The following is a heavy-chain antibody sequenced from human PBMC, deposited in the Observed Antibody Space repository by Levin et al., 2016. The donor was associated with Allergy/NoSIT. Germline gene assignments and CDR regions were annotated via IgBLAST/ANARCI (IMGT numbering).Heavy chain of an antibody. CDR3: ASPGDYGNWFDP. Sequence: SETLSLTCTVSGGSVGSYYWGWIRQSPGKGLECIGYIYHSGTTNYNPSLKSRVTISVDTSKNQFSLKLSSVTAADTAVYYCASPGDYGNWFDPWGQGTLVTVSS. J-gene: IGHJ5*02. CDR1: GGSVGSYY. CDR2: IYHSGTT. D-gene: IGHD4-17*01. V-gene: IGHV4-4*08.